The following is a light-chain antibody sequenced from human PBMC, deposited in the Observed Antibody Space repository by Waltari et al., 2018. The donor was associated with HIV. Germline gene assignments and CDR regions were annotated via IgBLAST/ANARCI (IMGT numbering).Light chain of an antibody. Sequence: QSVLTQPPSASGTPGQRVTISCSGTRSNIGTNTVNWYQIIPGTAPQILIYNDKQRPSGVPDRFSGSRSGTSASLAISGLQSEDEADYYCAAWDDRLDGQGVFGGGTMLTVL. CDR3: AAWDDRLDGQGV. CDR1: RSNIGTNT. J-gene: IGLJ3*02. V-gene: IGLV1-44*01. CDR2: NDK.